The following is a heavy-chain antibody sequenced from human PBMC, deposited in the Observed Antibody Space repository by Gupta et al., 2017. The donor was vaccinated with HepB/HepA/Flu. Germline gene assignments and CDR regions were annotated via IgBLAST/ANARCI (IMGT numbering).Heavy chain of an antibody. CDR2: IGGSGAPT. V-gene: IGHV3-23*01. CDR3: AREFYYDIDV. Sequence: EVQLLESGGGLVQPGGSLRLSCAASGFTFSTYAMSWVRQAPGKGLEWVSNIGGSGAPTRYEDSAKGGVTISRDNSKNTLYLEINSLRAEDTAIYYCAREFYYDIDVWGQGTRVTGSS. D-gene: IGHD3-3*01. J-gene: IGHJ4*02. CDR1: GFTFSTYA.